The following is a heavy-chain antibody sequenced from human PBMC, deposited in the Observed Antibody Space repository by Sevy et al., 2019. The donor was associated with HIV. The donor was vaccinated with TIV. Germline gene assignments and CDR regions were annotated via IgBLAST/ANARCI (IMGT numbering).Heavy chain of an antibody. CDR3: ARSRQQLVLVYYYYMDV. Sequence: GGSLRLSCAASGFTVSSNYMSWVRQAPGKGLEWVSVIYSGGSTYYADSVKGRFTISRDNSKNTLYLQMNSLRAEDTAVYYCARSRQQLVLVYYYYMDVWGKGTTVTVSS. CDR2: IYSGGST. J-gene: IGHJ6*03. D-gene: IGHD6-13*01. CDR1: GFTVSSNY. V-gene: IGHV3-53*01.